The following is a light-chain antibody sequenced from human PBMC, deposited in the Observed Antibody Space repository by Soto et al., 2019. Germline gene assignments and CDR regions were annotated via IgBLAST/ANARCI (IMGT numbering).Light chain of an antibody. CDR1: SSDVGGYNY. Sequence: QSALTQPASVSGSPGQSITISCTGTSSDVGGYNYVSWYQQHPGKAPKLMIYEVSNRPSGISNRFSGSKSGNTASLTISGLQAEYEAYNYCSSYTSSSPYVFGTGTKVTVL. J-gene: IGLJ1*01. CDR3: SSYTSSSPYV. CDR2: EVS. V-gene: IGLV2-14*01.